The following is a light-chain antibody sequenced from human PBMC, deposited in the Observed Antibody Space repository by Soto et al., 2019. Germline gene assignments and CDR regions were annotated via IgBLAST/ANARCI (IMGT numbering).Light chain of an antibody. CDR2: AAS. Sequence: DIQMTQSPSSLSASVGDRVTISCRASQGIRNYVAWYQQRPGKVPKLLIYAASTLQSGVPSRFSGSGSGTXXXXXXXXXXXEDXATXXXQKYNSVPSFGGGTKVEIK. CDR1: QGIRNY. V-gene: IGKV1-27*01. CDR3: QKYNSVPS. J-gene: IGKJ4*01.